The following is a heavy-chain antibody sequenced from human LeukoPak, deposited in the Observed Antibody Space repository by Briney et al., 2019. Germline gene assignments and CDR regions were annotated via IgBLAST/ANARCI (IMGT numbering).Heavy chain of an antibody. V-gene: IGHV4-59*11. Sequence: SETLSLTCTVSGGSISSHYWSWIRQPPGKGLEWIGYIYNSGSTNYNPSLKSRVTISVDTSKNQFSLKLSSVTAADTAVYYCAREAGEPIAAAATSGWFDPWGQGTLVTVSS. D-gene: IGHD6-13*01. J-gene: IGHJ5*02. CDR3: AREAGEPIAAAATSGWFDP. CDR1: GGSISSHY. CDR2: IYNSGST.